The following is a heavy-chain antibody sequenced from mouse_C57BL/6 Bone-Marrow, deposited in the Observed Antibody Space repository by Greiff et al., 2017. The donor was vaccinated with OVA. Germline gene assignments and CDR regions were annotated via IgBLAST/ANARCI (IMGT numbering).Heavy chain of an antibody. Sequence: VQLQQSGAELVKPGASVKLSCTASGFNITGYYMHWVKQRTEQGLEWIGRIDPEDGETKYAPKFQGKATLTADTSSNTAYLQLSSLTSEDTAVYYGARYYDCYFAWFAYWGQGTLVTVSA. J-gene: IGHJ3*01. CDR1: GFNITGYY. CDR2: IDPEDGET. CDR3: ARYYDCYFAWFAY. D-gene: IGHD2-3*01. V-gene: IGHV14-2*01.